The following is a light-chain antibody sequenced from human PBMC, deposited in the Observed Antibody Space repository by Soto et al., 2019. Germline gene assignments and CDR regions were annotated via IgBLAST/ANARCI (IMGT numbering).Light chain of an antibody. CDR1: QSVTTGY. Sequence: EIVLTQSPGTLSLSPGERATLSCRASQSVTTGYLAWYQQKPGQAPRLLIYGASSRATGIPDRFSGSGSGTDFTLTISRLEPEDCAVYYCQQYYTSPLTFGGGTKVEIK. J-gene: IGKJ4*01. CDR3: QQYYTSPLT. V-gene: IGKV3-20*01. CDR2: GAS.